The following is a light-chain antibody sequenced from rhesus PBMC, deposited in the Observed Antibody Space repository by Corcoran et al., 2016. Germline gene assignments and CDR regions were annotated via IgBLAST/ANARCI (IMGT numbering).Light chain of an antibody. CDR1: QSVSSY. J-gene: IGKJ1*01. Sequence: EIVMTQSPATLSLSPGERATLSCRASQSVSSYVAWYQQNPEQAPRLRIYGAASRATGIPDRFSGSGSGTDCNFTSRSLEPEDVAVYYCQQYSNWPRTFGQGTKVEIK. CDR3: QQYSNWPRT. CDR2: GAA. V-gene: IGKV3S9*01.